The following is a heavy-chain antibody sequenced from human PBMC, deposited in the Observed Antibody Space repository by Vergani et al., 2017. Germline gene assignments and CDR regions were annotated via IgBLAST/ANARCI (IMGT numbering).Heavy chain of an antibody. CDR1: GFTFSSNY. CDR2: IYSGGST. V-gene: IGHV3-53*04. CDR3: ARDRVDIVTTTTSYYYYSCMAV. D-gene: IGHD5-12*01. J-gene: IGHJ6*02. Sequence: VQLVESGGGVVQPGGSLRLSCAASGFTFSSNYMSWVRQAPGKGLEWVSVIYSGGSTYYADSVKGRFTISRHNSKNTLYLEMNSLRAEDTAVYYCARDRVDIVTTTTSYYYYSCMAVWGQGTTVTVSS.